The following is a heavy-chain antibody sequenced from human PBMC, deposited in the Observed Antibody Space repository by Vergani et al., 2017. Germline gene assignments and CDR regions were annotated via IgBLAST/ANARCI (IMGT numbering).Heavy chain of an antibody. CDR3: ARAKRGRLAVGATDS. Sequence: QVQLVQSGSELKKPGASVKVSCKASGYSFNNYAIHWVRQAPGQGLEWMGWINPTTGNPTYARAFTGRFVFSLDTSIRTAYLQIGSLKAEDTAVYFCARAKRGRLAVGATDSWGQGTLLTVSS. CDR1: GYSFNNYA. D-gene: IGHD6-19*01. J-gene: IGHJ4*02. V-gene: IGHV7-4-1*01. CDR2: INPTTGNP.